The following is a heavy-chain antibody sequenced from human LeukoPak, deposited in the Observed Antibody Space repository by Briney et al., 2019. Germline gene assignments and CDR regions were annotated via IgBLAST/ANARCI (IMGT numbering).Heavy chain of an antibody. V-gene: IGHV4-34*01. Sequence: PSETLSLTCAVYGGSFSGYYWSWIRQPPGKGLEWIGEINHSGSTNYNPSLKSRVTISVDTSKNQFSLKLSSVTAADTAVYYCARGGGIVATAQRYYYYYYMDVWGKGTTVTVSS. CDR1: GGSFSGYY. CDR3: ARGGGIVATAQRYYYYYYMDV. D-gene: IGHD5-12*01. CDR2: INHSGST. J-gene: IGHJ6*03.